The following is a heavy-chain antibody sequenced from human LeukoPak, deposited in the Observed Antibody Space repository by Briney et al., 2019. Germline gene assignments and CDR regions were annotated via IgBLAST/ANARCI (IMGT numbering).Heavy chain of an antibody. J-gene: IGHJ3*02. D-gene: IGHD3/OR15-3a*01. Sequence: GGSLRLSCSASGFTFTQYSMNWVRQAPGKGQEWVSYLSSSGTTMYYADSVKGRFTMSRDSATSSLSLQMTSLRAEDTAVYYCARIKRERTGPPDAFDIWGQGTMVTVSS. CDR2: LSSSGTTM. V-gene: IGHV3-48*01. CDR1: GFTFTQYS. CDR3: ARIKRERTGPPDAFDI.